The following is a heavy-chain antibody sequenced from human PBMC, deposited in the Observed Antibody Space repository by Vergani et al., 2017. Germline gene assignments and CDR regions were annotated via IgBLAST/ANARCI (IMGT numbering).Heavy chain of an antibody. CDR1: GDSISSGPYY. CDR3: AGDTHSWQRADR. D-gene: IGHD6-13*01. V-gene: IGHV4-61*02. J-gene: IGHJ5*02. CDR2: IYTSGNT. Sequence: QVQLQESGPGLVKPSQTLSLTCTVSGDSISSGPYYWSWIRQPAGKGLEWIGRIYTSGNTNYNPSLKSRVTMSVDTSKNQFSLKLSSVTAADTAIYYCAGDTHSWQRADRWGQGLLVSVSS.